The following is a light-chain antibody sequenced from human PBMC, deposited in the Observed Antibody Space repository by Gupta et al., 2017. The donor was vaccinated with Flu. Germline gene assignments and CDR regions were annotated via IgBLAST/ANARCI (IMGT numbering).Light chain of an antibody. J-gene: IGKJ2*01. V-gene: IGKV1-9*01. CDR3: QHLNNSPLT. Sequence: PSFLAAAVGDRVTITCRARQGIWKWLAWYQQKPGKAPKLLIYVASTWQSGVPSRFSGSGSGTQFTLTISSLQSEDFATYYCQHLNNSPLTFGQGTKLDIK. CDR1: QGIWKW. CDR2: VAS.